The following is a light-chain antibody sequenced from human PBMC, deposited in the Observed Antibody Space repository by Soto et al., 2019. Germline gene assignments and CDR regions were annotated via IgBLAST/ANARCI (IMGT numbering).Light chain of an antibody. CDR3: QQRSDWPPFT. V-gene: IGKV3-11*01. CDR1: QSVNSY. CDR2: DAS. Sequence: EIVLTQSPATLSLSPGERATLSCRASQSVNSYLAWYQQKPGQAPRLLIYDASNRATGIPARFSGSGSGTDFTLTISSLEPEDFAVYYCQQRSDWPPFTFGPGTKVAIK. J-gene: IGKJ3*01.